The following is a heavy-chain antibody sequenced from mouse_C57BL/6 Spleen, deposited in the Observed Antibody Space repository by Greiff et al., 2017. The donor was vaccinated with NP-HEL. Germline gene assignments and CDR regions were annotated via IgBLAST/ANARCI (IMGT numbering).Heavy chain of an antibody. J-gene: IGHJ1*03. CDR3: ARSGWLLRGYFDV. D-gene: IGHD2-3*01. CDR2: IDPEDGET. CDR1: GFNIKDYY. Sequence: VQLQQSGAELVKPGASVKLSCTASGFNIKDYYMHWVKQRTEQGLEWIGRIDPEDGETKYVPKFQGKATITADTSSNTAYLQLSSLTSEDTAVYYCARSGWLLRGYFDVWGTGTTVTVSS. V-gene: IGHV14-2*01.